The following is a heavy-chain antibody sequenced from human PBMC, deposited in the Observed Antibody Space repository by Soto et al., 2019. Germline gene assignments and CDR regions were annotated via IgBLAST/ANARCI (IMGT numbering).Heavy chain of an antibody. CDR2: LNLDSGGP. J-gene: IGHJ4*02. D-gene: IGHD6-6*01. V-gene: IGHV1-2*02. Sequence: QVQLVQSGAEVKQPGASVKVSCTASGYTFTGNYIHWVRQATGQGLEWMGWLNLDSGGPTYAQQFQGKVTMTWDTSIRTATVELNRLRSDDTATYYCARDVGGTSSYLGYWGQGTLVTVSS. CDR3: ARDVGGTSSYLGY. CDR1: GYTFTGNY.